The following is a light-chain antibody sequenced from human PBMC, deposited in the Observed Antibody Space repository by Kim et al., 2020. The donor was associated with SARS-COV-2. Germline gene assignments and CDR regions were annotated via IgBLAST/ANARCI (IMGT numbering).Light chain of an antibody. CDR3: QQYGSSPPRYT. CDR1: QSVGSSY. J-gene: IGKJ2*01. CDR2: EAS. V-gene: IGKV3-20*01. Sequence: PGERATLSCRASQSVGSSYLAWYQQKPGQAPRLLIYEASSRATGIPDRFSGSGSRTDFTLTISRLEPEDFAVYYCQQYGSSPPRYTFGQETKLEIK.